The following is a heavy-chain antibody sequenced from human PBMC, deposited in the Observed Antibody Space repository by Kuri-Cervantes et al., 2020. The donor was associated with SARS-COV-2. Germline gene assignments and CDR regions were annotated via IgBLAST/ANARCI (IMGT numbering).Heavy chain of an antibody. CDR3: ASRGLTVVPT. J-gene: IGHJ4*02. CDR2: IYRDGST. V-gene: IGHV4-39*01. Sequence: SETLSLTCTVSGDTISSYSGSFHYWPWIRQPPGKGLEWIGSIYRDGSTYSNPSLKGRVTISVDTSKNQISLKLSSVTAADTAVYYCASRGLTVVPTWGQGILVTVSS. CDR1: GDTISSYSGSFHY. D-gene: IGHD2-2*01.